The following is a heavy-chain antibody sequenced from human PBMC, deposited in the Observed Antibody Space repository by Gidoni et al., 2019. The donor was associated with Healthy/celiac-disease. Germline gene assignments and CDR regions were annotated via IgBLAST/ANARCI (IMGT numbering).Heavy chain of an antibody. CDR1: AGYISRGGYS. CDR3: ARVGATTVTTFDY. Sequence: QLQLQESGSALVKPSQTLSLTCAVSAGYISRGGYSWRWIRQPPGKGLEWIGYIYPSGSTYYNPSLKSRVTISVDRSKNQFSLKLGSVTAAGTAVYYCARVGATTVTTFDYWGQGTLVTVSS. V-gene: IGHV4-30-2*01. CDR2: IYPSGST. D-gene: IGHD4-17*01. J-gene: IGHJ4*02.